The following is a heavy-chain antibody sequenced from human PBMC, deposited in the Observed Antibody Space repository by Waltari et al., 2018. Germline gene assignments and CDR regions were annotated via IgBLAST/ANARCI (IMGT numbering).Heavy chain of an antibody. Sequence: QVQLQESGPGLVKPSETLSLTCTVSGGSMTNYHWSWIRQSPGKGLEWLGYIYYTGSTNYNPSLRSRLTILVETSKNQFSLKLTSVTAADTAVYYCARHILYSPNWFDPWGQGSLVTVSS. CDR1: GGSMTNYH. J-gene: IGHJ5*02. D-gene: IGHD6-13*01. CDR3: ARHILYSPNWFDP. CDR2: IYYTGST. V-gene: IGHV4-59*01.